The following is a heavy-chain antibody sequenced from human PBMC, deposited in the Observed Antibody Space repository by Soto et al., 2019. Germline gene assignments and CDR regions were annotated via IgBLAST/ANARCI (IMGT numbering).Heavy chain of an antibody. Sequence: ASVKVSCKVSGYSLTDLSMHWVRQAPGKGLEWMGGFDPEDGETIYAQKFQGRVTMTEDTSTDTAYMELSSLRSEDTAVYYCATATYRDIVVVVAATVYAFDIWGQGTMVTVSS. J-gene: IGHJ3*02. CDR1: GYSLTDLS. CDR2: FDPEDGET. D-gene: IGHD2-15*01. V-gene: IGHV1-24*01. CDR3: ATATYRDIVVVVAATVYAFDI.